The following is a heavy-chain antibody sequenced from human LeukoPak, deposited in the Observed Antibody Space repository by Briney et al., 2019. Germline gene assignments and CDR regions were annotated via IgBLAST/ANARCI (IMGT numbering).Heavy chain of an antibody. CDR3: ASKLDGDYSSTDY. V-gene: IGHV3-21*01. CDR1: GFTFSSYS. CDR2: ISSSSSYI. Sequence: TGGSLRLSCAASGFTFSSYSMNWVRQAPGKGPEWVSSISSSSSYIYYADSVKGRFTISRDNAKNSLYLQMNSLRAEDTAVYYCASKLDGDYSSTDYWGQGTLVTVSS. D-gene: IGHD4-17*01. J-gene: IGHJ4*02.